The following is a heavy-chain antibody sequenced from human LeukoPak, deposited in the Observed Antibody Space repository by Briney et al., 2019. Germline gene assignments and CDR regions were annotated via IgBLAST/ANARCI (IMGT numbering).Heavy chain of an antibody. J-gene: IGHJ4*02. V-gene: IGHV5-51*01. CDR2: IYPGDSDT. CDR3: ARRIAVAGWYYFDY. Sequence: GASLKISCKGSGSRFTSYWIGWVRQIPGKGLEWMGIIYPGDSDTRYSPSFQGQVPISADTSLTTASLQWSSLKASDAAMYYCARRIAVAGWYYFDYWGQGTLVTVSS. CDR1: GSRFTSYW. D-gene: IGHD6-19*01.